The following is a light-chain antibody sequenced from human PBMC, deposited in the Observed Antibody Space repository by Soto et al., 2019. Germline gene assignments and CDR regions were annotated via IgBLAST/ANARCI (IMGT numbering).Light chain of an antibody. CDR1: SSEVGYNNY. CDR3: SSFTGSTYV. Sequence: QSALTQPASVSGSPGQSITISCTGTSSEVGYNNYVSWYQHNPGKAPKVMICDVTNRPSGVSNRSSGSKSGNTASLTISGLQAEDEADYYCSSFTGSTYVFGTGTKVTVL. V-gene: IGLV2-14*03. J-gene: IGLJ1*01. CDR2: DVT.